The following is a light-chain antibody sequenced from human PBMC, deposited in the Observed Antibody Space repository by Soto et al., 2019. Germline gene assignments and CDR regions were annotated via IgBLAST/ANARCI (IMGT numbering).Light chain of an antibody. CDR3: QQYNDWPRT. CDR2: GAS. Sequence: EIVMTQSPATLSLSPGERATLSCRASQSVSSNLAWYQQKPGQAPRLLIYGASTRATGFPARFSGSGSGTEFTLTISSLQSEDFAVYYCQQYNDWPRTFGQGTKVDI. J-gene: IGKJ1*01. CDR1: QSVSSN. V-gene: IGKV3-15*01.